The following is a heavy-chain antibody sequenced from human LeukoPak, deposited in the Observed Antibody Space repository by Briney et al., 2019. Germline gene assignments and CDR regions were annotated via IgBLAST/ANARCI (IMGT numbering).Heavy chain of an antibody. Sequence: SVEVSCKASGGTFSSYAISWVRQAPGQGLEWMGGVIPIFGTANYAQKFQGRVTITADESPSTAYMELSSLRSEDTAVYYCARDIRSGYSGYDEGSVWGQGTLVTVSS. CDR2: VIPIFGTA. V-gene: IGHV1-69*13. D-gene: IGHD5-12*01. CDR1: GGTFSSYA. J-gene: IGHJ4*02. CDR3: ARDIRSGYSGYDEGSV.